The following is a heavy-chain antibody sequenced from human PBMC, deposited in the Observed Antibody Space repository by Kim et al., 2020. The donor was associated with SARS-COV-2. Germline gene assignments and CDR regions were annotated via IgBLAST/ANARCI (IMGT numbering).Heavy chain of an antibody. D-gene: IGHD2-2*01. V-gene: IGHV3-33*01. CDR2: IWYDGSNK. CDR1: GFTFSSYA. CDR3: AREHIVVVPAAMVYYYYG. J-gene: IGHJ6*01. Sequence: GGSLRLSCAASGFTFSSYAMHWVRQAPGKGLEWVAVIWYDGSNKYYADSVKGRFTISRDNSKNTLYLQMNSLRAEDTAVYYCAREHIVVVPAAMVYYYYG.